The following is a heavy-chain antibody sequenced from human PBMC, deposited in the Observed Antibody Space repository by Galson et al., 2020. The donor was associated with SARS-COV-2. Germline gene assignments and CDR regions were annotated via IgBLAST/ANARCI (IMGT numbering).Heavy chain of an antibody. V-gene: IGHV3-21*01. CDR2: ISTSSSYT. CDR3: ARDEGIRGYNYGRLYYGMDV. D-gene: IGHD5-18*01. Sequence: GGYLRLSCAASGFPFSTYSMNRVRLAPGKGLEWVSSISTSSSYTYYVDSVKGRFSISRDNPRNSLYLQMNSLRAEDTAVYYCARDEGIRGYNYGRLYYGMDVWGQGTTVTVSS. CDR1: GFPFSTYS. J-gene: IGHJ6*02.